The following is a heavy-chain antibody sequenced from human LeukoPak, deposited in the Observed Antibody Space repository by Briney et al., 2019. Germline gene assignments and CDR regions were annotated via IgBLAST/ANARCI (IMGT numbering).Heavy chain of an antibody. CDR2: IRYDGSNK. CDR3: AKSPYDFWSGYPEFDP. D-gene: IGHD3-3*01. Sequence: GGSLRLSCAASGFTFSSYGMHWVRQAPGKGLEWVAFIRYDGSNKYYADSVKGRFTISRDNSKNTLYLQMNSLRAEDTAVYYCAKSPYDFWSGYPEFDPWGQGTLVTVSS. J-gene: IGHJ5*02. CDR1: GFTFSSYG. V-gene: IGHV3-30*02.